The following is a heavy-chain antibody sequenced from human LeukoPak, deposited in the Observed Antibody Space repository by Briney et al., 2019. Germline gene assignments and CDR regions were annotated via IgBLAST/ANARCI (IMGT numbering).Heavy chain of an antibody. D-gene: IGHD1-1*01. Sequence: SETLSLTCTVSGGSISSYYWSWIRQPPGKGLEWIGYIYYSGSTNYNPSLKSRVTISVDTSKNQFSLKLSSVTAADTAVYYCARTTYFDYWGQGTLVTVSS. CDR3: ARTTYFDY. J-gene: IGHJ4*02. V-gene: IGHV4-59*01. CDR2: IYYSGST. CDR1: GGSISSYY.